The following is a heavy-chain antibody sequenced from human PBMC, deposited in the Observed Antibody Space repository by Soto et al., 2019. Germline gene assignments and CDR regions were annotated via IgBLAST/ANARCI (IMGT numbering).Heavy chain of an antibody. Sequence: GGSLRLSCAASGFTFSSYGMHWVRQAPGKGLEWVALMSYDGSNKYYADSVKGRFTISRDNSKNTLYLQMNSLRAEDTAVYYCASAAREYYYYGMDVWGQGTTVTVSS. J-gene: IGHJ6*02. CDR1: GFTFSSYG. V-gene: IGHV3-30*03. CDR3: ASAAREYYYYGMDV. CDR2: MSYDGSNK.